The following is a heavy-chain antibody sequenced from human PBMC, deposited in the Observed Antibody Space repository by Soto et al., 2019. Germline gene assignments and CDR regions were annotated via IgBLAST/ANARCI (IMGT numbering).Heavy chain of an antibody. V-gene: IGHV4-39*01. CDR1: GGSISSSSYY. J-gene: IGHJ6*03. CDR3: ARHRDIVATLHYYYYMDV. Sequence: SETLSLTCTVSGGSISSSSYYWGWIRQPPGKGLEWIGSIYYSGSTYYNPSLKSRVTISVDTSKNQFSLKLSSVTAADTAVYYCARHRDIVATLHYYYYMDVWGKGTTVTVSS. CDR2: IYYSGST. D-gene: IGHD5-12*01.